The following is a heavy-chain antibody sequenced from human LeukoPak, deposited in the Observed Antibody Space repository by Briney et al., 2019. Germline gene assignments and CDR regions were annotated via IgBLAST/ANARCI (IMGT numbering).Heavy chain of an antibody. Sequence: PSETLSLTCTVSGGSISSSSYYWGWIRQPPGKGLEWIGSIYYSGSTYYNPSLKSRVTISVDTSKNQFSLKLSSVTAADTAVYYCAGLHYCSSTSCHGAFDIWGQGTMVTVSS. CDR2: IYYSGST. D-gene: IGHD2-2*01. J-gene: IGHJ3*02. CDR1: GGSISSSSYY. V-gene: IGHV4-39*01. CDR3: AGLHYCSSTSCHGAFDI.